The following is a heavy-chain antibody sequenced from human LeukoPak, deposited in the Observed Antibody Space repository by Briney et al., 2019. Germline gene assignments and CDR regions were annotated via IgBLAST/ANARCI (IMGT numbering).Heavy chain of an antibody. Sequence: GGSLRLSCAASRFTFRGSAMHWVRQASGKGLAWVCRIRSKANSYATAYAASVKGRFPISRDDSKTTAYLRMNSLKTEDTAVYYCTSHGGYCTNGVCYRGFDYWGQGTLVTVSS. J-gene: IGHJ4*02. CDR3: TSHGGYCTNGVCYRGFDY. CDR1: RFTFRGSA. V-gene: IGHV3-73*01. D-gene: IGHD2-8*01. CDR2: IRSKANSYAT.